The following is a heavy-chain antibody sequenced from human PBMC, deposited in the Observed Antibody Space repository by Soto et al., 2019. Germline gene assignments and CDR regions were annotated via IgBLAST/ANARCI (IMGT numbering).Heavy chain of an antibody. CDR2: IIPIFGTA. CDR3: ARSGRPDGYFVGATTAEYYYYGMDV. D-gene: IGHD1-26*01. Sequence: QVQLVQSGAEVKKPGSSVKVSCKASGGTFSSYAISWVRQAPGQGLEWMGGIIPIFGTANYAQKFQGRVTITADKSTSTAYMELSSLRSEDTAVHYCARSGRPDGYFVGATTAEYYYYGMDVWGQGTTVTVSS. V-gene: IGHV1-69*06. CDR1: GGTFSSYA. J-gene: IGHJ6*02.